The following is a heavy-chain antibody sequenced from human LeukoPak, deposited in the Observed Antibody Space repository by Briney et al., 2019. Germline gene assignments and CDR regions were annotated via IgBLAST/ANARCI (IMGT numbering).Heavy chain of an antibody. J-gene: IGHJ4*02. D-gene: IGHD5-24*01. V-gene: IGHV4-4*07. Sequence: PSETLSLTCMVSGGSISSYYWSWIRQPAGKGLEWIGRIYNSGSTNYNPSLKSRVTMSVDTSKNQFSLELSPVTAADTAVYYCARAKRRWLQFYYFDYWGQGTLVTVSS. CDR3: ARAKRRWLQFYYFDY. CDR1: GGSISSYY. CDR2: IYNSGST.